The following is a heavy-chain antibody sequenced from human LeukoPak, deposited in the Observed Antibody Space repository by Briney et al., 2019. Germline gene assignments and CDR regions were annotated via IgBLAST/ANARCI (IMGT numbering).Heavy chain of an antibody. CDR1: GFTFSRYS. CDR3: AKGPQFCSGGSCFGYYFDY. D-gene: IGHD2-15*01. CDR2: ISASGSHI. J-gene: IGHJ4*02. V-gene: IGHV3-21*01. Sequence: GGSLRLSCAASGFTFSRYSMNWVRQPPGKGLEWVSSISASGSHIYYADSVKGRFSISRDSARNSVYVQMSSLRAEDTAVYYCAKGPQFCSGGSCFGYYFDYWGQGALVTVSS.